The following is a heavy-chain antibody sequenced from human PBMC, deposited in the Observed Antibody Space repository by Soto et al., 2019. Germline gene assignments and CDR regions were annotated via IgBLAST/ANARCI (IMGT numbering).Heavy chain of an antibody. J-gene: IGHJ6*02. CDR1: GGSISSYY. V-gene: IGHV4-59*01. CDR3: ARYKSNYYYGMDV. D-gene: IGHD1-20*01. CDR2: IYYSGIT. Sequence: QVQLQESGPGLVKPSETLSLTCTVSGGSISSYYWSWIRQPPGKGLEWIGYIYYSGITNYNPSLKSRATXSXDXTKNQFSLQLSSVTAADTAVYYCARYKSNYYYGMDVWGQGTTVTVSS.